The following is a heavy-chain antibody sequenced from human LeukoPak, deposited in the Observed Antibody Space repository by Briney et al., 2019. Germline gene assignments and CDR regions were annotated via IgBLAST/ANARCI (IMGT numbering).Heavy chain of an antibody. CDR3: ATCAGYSYGCY. Sequence: PGGSLRLSCAASGFTFSSYAMHWVRQAPGKGLEWVAVISYDGSNKYYADSVKGRFTISRDNSKNTLYLQMNSLRAEDTAVYYCATCAGYSYGCYWGQGTLVTVSS. J-gene: IGHJ4*02. V-gene: IGHV3-30-3*01. CDR1: GFTFSSYA. D-gene: IGHD5-18*01. CDR2: ISYDGSNK.